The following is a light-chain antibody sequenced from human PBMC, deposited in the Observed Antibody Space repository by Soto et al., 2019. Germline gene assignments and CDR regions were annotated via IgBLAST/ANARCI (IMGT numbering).Light chain of an antibody. V-gene: IGKV3-20*01. CDR2: GAS. J-gene: IGKJ1*01. CDR1: QSVSRY. Sequence: EIVLTQSPATLSLSPGERATLSCRASQSVSRYLAWYQQKPGQVPRLFIYGASRRATGIPDRFSGSGSGTAFTLTISSLQSEDFAVYYCQQYGTSPRTFGQGTKV. CDR3: QQYGTSPRT.